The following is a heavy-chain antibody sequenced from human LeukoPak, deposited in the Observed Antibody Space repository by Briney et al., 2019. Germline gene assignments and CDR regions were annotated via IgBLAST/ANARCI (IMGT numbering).Heavy chain of an antibody. J-gene: IGHJ3*02. CDR2: INHSGST. CDR1: GGSLSGYY. CDR3: ARRVRGVNDAFDI. V-gene: IGHV4-34*01. D-gene: IGHD3-10*01. Sequence: SETLSLTCAVYGGSLSGYYWSWIRQPPGKGLEWIGEINHSGSTNYNPSLKSRVTISVDTSKNHFSLKLSSVTAADTAVYYCARRVRGVNDAFDIWGQETMVTVSS.